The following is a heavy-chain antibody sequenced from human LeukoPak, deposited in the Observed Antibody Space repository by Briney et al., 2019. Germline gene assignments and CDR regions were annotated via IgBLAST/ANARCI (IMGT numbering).Heavy chain of an antibody. CDR3: TTGDVVVVAESDAFDI. J-gene: IGHJ3*02. Sequence: PGGSLRLSCAASGFTFSNAWMSWVRQAPGKGLEWVGRIKSKTDGGTTDYAAPVKGRFTISRDDSKNTLYLQMNSLKTEDTAVYYCTTGDVVVVAESDAFDIWGQGTLVTVSS. D-gene: IGHD2-15*01. CDR1: GFTFSNAW. CDR2: IKSKTDGGTT. V-gene: IGHV3-15*01.